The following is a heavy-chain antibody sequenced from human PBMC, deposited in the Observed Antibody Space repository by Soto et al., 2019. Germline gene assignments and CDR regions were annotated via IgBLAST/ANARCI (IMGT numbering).Heavy chain of an antibody. D-gene: IGHD3-22*01. Sequence: SVKVSCKASGYTFTSYTISWVRQAPGQGLEWMGRIIPILGIANYAQKFQGRVTITADKSTSTAYMELSSLRSEGTAVYYCASPYYYDSSGYYYNPEYFQHWGQGTLVTVSS. V-gene: IGHV1-69*02. CDR1: GYTFTSYT. J-gene: IGHJ1*01. CDR3: ASPYYYDSSGYYYNPEYFQH. CDR2: IIPILGIA.